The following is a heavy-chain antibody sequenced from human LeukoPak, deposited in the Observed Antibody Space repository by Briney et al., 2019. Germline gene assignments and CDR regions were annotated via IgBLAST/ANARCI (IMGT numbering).Heavy chain of an antibody. Sequence: PGGSLRLSCAASGFTFSSYAMHWVRQAPGKGLEWVAVISYDGSNKYYADSVKGRFTISRDNSKNTLYLQMNSLRAEDTAVYYCAGYNCSTTSCYTGGFDYWGQGTLVTVSS. V-gene: IGHV3-30-3*01. CDR1: GFTFSSYA. CDR3: AGYNCSTTSCYTGGFDY. D-gene: IGHD2-2*02. J-gene: IGHJ4*02. CDR2: ISYDGSNK.